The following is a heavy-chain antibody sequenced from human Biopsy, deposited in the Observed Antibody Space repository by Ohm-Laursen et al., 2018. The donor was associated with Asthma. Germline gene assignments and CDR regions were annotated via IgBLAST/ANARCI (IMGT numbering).Heavy chain of an antibody. CDR1: GGTFNTYV. D-gene: IGHD2-2*01. CDR3: ARKAGSCISRTCYSLDF. V-gene: IGHV1-69*13. CDR2: INSVFGTT. Sequence: ASVKVSCKSLGGTFNTYVIGWVRQAPGQGLEWMGGINSVFGTTTYPQKFQDRVTITADDSTSTVYMGLGSLRSEGTAVYYCARKAGSCISRTCYSLDFWGQGTLVTVSS. J-gene: IGHJ4*02.